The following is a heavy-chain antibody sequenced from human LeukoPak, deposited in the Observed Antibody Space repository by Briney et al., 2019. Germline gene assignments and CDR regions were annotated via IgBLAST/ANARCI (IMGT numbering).Heavy chain of an antibody. J-gene: IGHJ4*02. D-gene: IGHD3-22*01. Sequence: ASVKVSCKASGGSFSSYAISWVRQAPGQGLEWMGWISAYNGNTNYAQKLQGRVTMTTDTSTSTAYMELRSLRSDDTAVYYCARYAAYDGYDYWGQGTLVTVSS. V-gene: IGHV1-18*01. CDR2: ISAYNGNT. CDR1: GGSFSSYA. CDR3: ARYAAYDGYDY.